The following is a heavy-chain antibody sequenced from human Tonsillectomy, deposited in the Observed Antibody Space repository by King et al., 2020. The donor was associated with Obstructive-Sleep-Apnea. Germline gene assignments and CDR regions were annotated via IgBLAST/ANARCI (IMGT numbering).Heavy chain of an antibody. J-gene: IGHJ4*02. CDR3: ASFPYSDILTAWEGEEHGFDY. Sequence: VQLQESGPGLVKPSQTLSLTCTVSGGSISSGDYYWSWIRQPPGKGLEWIGLINDSGTPYNTPSLKSRVTISVETSKNQFSLKLSSVTAADTAVYYCASFPYSDILTAWEGEEHGFDYWGQGTLVTVSS. CDR2: INDSGTP. V-gene: IGHV4-30-4*01. D-gene: IGHD3-9*01. CDR1: GGSISSGDYY.